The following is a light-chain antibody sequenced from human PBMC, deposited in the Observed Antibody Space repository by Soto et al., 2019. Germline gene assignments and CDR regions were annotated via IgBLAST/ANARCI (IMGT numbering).Light chain of an antibody. Sequence: EIVLTQSPGTLSLSPGERATLSCRASQSVSSSYLGWYQQKAGQAPRLLIYGASSRATGIPDRFSGSGSGTDFTLTISRLEPEDFAVYYCQQYCSSPLTFGGGTKVEIK. CDR1: QSVSSSY. V-gene: IGKV3-20*01. CDR2: GAS. CDR3: QQYCSSPLT. J-gene: IGKJ4*01.